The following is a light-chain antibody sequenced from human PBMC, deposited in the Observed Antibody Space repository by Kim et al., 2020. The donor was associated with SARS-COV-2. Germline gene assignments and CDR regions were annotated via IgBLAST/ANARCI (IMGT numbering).Light chain of an antibody. Sequence: KTVTISCTGSSGSIASNYVQWYQQRPGSAPTTVIYEDNQRPSGVPDRFSGSIDSSSNSVSLTISGLKTEDEADYYCQSYDSSTLWVFGGGTQLTVL. J-gene: IGLJ3*02. CDR2: EDN. CDR3: QSYDSSTLWV. CDR1: SGSIASNY. V-gene: IGLV6-57*02.